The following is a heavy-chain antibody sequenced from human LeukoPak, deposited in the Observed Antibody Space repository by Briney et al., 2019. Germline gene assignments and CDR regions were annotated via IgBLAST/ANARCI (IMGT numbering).Heavy chain of an antibody. Sequence: GGSLRLSCAASGFTFSSYSMNWVRQAPGKGLEWGSYISGSSSTIYYADSVKGRFTISRDNGKNTLYLQMNSLRAEDTAMYYCARGSTYYDSSGQVPFDYWGQGTLVTVSS. J-gene: IGHJ4*02. CDR1: GFTFSSYS. CDR3: ARGSTYYDSSGQVPFDY. D-gene: IGHD3-22*01. V-gene: IGHV3-48*01. CDR2: ISGSSSTI.